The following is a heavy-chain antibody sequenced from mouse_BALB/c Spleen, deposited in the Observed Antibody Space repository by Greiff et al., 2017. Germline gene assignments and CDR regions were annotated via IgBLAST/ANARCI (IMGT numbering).Heavy chain of an antibody. V-gene: IGHV5-9-4*01. D-gene: IGHD1-2*01. Sequence: EVQVVESGGGLVKPGGSLKLSCAASGFTFSSYAMSWVRQSPEKRLEWVAEISSGGSYTYYPDTVTGRFTISRDNAKNTLYLEMSSLRSEDTAMYYCARVGLITTATWFAYWGQGTLVTVSA. CDR2: ISSGGSYT. J-gene: IGHJ3*01. CDR1: GFTFSSYA. CDR3: ARVGLITTATWFAY.